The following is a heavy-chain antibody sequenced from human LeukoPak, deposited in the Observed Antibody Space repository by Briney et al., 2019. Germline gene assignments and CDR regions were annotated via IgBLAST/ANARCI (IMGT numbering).Heavy chain of an antibody. CDR1: GFTFSSYS. D-gene: IGHD3-3*01. CDR3: ARGSDFWSGYLNYYYYYGMDV. Sequence: GGSLRLSCAASGFTFSSYSMNWVRQAPGKGLEWVSSISSSSSYIYYADSVKGRFTISRDNAKNSLYLQMNSLRAEDTAVYYCARGSDFWSGYLNYYYYYGMDVWGQGTTVTVSS. V-gene: IGHV3-21*01. J-gene: IGHJ6*02. CDR2: ISSSSSYI.